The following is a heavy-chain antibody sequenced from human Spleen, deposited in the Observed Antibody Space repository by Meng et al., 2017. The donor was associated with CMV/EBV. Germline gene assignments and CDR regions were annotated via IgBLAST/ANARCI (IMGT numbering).Heavy chain of an antibody. V-gene: IGHV3-23*01. CDR3: AKFSAYCSTTFCYLGY. J-gene: IGHJ4*02. CDR1: GVSFSSFS. Sequence: GESLKISCVASGVSFSSFSVDWVRQAPGKGLEWVSAISGSGGSTYYADSVKGRFTISRDNSKNTMYLQMNSLRADETAVYYCAKFSAYCSTTFCYLGYWGQGTLVTVSS. CDR2: ISGSGGST. D-gene: IGHD2-2*01.